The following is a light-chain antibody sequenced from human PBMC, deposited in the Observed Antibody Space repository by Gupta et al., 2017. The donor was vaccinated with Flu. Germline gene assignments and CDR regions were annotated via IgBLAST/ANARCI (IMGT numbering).Light chain of an antibody. CDR2: AAT. CDR3: QQSYDTLALA. J-gene: IGKJ4*01. Sequence: DIQMTQSPSSLSASVGDRVTITCRASQSISRYLNWYQVNPGKAPKLLIYAATSLQSGVPSRFSGSGSGTEFTLTISSLQPEDFATYYCQQSYDTLALAFGGGTNVEIK. CDR1: QSISRY. V-gene: IGKV1-39*01.